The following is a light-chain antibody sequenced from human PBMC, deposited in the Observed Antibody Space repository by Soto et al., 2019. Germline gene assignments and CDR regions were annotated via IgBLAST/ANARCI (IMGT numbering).Light chain of an antibody. CDR3: QQYGSSFT. CDR2: GAS. V-gene: IGKV3-20*01. Sequence: VLPHSPGSLNLSPGERATLSCRASQSVTSNHLAWSQQKPGQAPRLLISGASSRATGIPDRFSGSGSGTDFTLTISRLEPEDFAVYYCQQYGSSFTFGGGTKVDIK. J-gene: IGKJ4*01. CDR1: QSVTSNH.